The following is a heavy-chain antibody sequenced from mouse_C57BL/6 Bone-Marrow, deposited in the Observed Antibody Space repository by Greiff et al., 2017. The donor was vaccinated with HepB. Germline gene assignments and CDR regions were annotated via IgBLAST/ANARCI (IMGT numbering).Heavy chain of an antibody. CDR2: ISSGGSYT. Sequence: EVKLMESGGDLVKPGGSLKLSCAASGFTFSSYGMSWVRQTPDKRLEWVATISSGGSYTYYPDSVKGRFAISRDNAKNTLYLQMSSLKSEDTAMYYCARHELLDYFGYWGKGTTLTVSS. CDR1: GFTFSSYG. D-gene: IGHD2-12*01. J-gene: IGHJ2*01. V-gene: IGHV5-6*01. CDR3: ARHELLDYFGY.